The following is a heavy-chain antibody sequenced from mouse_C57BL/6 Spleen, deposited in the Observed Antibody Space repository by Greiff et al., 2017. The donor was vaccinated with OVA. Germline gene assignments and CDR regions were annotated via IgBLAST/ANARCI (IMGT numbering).Heavy chain of an antibody. CDR2: IYTGNGYT. D-gene: IGHD1-1*01. CDR3: AKGTTVVADAMDY. V-gene: IGHV1-58*01. CDR1: GYTFTSYG. J-gene: IGHJ4*01. Sequence: EVQLQQSGAELVRPGSSVKMSCKTSGYTFTSYGINWVKQRPGQGLEWIGYIYTGNGYTEYNEKFKGKATLTSDTSSSTAYMQLSSLTSEDSAIYFCAKGTTVVADAMDYWGQGTSVTVSS.